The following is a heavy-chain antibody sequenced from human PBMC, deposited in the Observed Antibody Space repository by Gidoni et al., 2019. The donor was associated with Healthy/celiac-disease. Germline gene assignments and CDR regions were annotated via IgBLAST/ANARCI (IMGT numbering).Heavy chain of an antibody. Sequence: QVQLQQSGPGLVKPSQTLSLTCAISGDSVSSNSAAWHWIRQSPSRGLEWLGRTYYRSKWYNDYAVSVKSRITINPDTSKNQFSLQLNSVTPEDTAVYYCARVMTGTSAPYYYYGMDVWGQGTTVTVSS. CDR2: TYYRSKWYN. CDR1: GDSVSSNSAA. V-gene: IGHV6-1*01. CDR3: ARVMTGTSAPYYYYGMDV. D-gene: IGHD1-7*01. J-gene: IGHJ6*02.